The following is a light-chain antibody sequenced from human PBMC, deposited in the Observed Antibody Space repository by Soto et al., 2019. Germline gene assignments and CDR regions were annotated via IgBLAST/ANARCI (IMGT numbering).Light chain of an antibody. J-gene: IGLJ3*02. CDR3: AAWDDNLNGPL. V-gene: IGLV1-44*01. CDR1: NSNIGRYS. Sequence: QSVLTQPPSLSGTPGQRVTLSCSGSNSNIGRYSVNWYQHFPGTAPKILIYSDDERPSGVPDRFSGSKSGTSASLAISGLQSEYEAEYYCAAWDDNLNGPLFGGGTQLTVL. CDR2: SDD.